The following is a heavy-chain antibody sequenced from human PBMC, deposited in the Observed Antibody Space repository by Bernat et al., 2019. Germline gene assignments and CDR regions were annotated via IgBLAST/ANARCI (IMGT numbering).Heavy chain of an antibody. CDR3: AASFVAQSGFDI. Sequence: EVHLEESGGGLVEPGGSLTLSCAASEFTFTNAWLGWVRQAPGKGLEWLGRIRSKTAGGTIDYTPPVEGRFTISGDESKNTVYLQMNGLKTEDTAEYYWAASFVAQSGFDIWGQGTMVTVSP. V-gene: IGHV3-15*01. CDR1: EFTFTNAW. J-gene: IGHJ3*02. CDR2: IRSKTAGGTI. D-gene: IGHD2-21*01.